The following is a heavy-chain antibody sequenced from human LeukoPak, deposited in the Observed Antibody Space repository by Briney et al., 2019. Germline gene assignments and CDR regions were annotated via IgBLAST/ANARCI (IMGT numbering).Heavy chain of an antibody. D-gene: IGHD3-9*01. Sequence: SETLSLTCSVSGGSISNYYWSWIRQPAGKGLEWIGRIYTSGTTNYNPSLKSRVTISVGTSKSQFSLKLNSVTAADTAVYYCAREVSDYDILTGWIDYWGQGALVSVSS. CDR1: GGSISNYY. J-gene: IGHJ4*02. CDR3: AREVSDYDILTGWIDY. CDR2: IYTSGTT. V-gene: IGHV4-4*07.